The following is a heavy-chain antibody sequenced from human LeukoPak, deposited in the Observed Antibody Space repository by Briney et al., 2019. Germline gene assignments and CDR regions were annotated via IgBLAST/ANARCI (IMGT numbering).Heavy chain of an antibody. Sequence: GGSLRLSCAASGFTVNYSWMSWLRQAPGKGLVGVANMNQDGSAKGYVDSVKGRLTSSRDNDRNSLYLQMSSLRPEDTAVYYCATYTHWVAGDVWGQGTTVTVSS. J-gene: IGHJ6*02. CDR3: ATYTHWVAGDV. V-gene: IGHV3-7*01. D-gene: IGHD3-16*01. CDR2: MNQDGSAK. CDR1: GFTVNYSW.